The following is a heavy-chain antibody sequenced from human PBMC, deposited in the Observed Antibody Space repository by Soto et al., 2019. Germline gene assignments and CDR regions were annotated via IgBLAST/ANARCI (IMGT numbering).Heavy chain of an antibody. V-gene: IGHV1-18*01. Sequence: QVQLEQSGAEVKKPGASVRVSCKASGYSFNDYGMSWVRQAPGQGLEWMGWIGPYEGVTNHAQTFQGRVTMTLDTSTPTGDMELSSLPSDDTAIYYCARCYWRIGSFYTCGHFDLWGPGTLLTVTA. J-gene: IGHJ2*01. CDR2: IGPYEGVT. CDR1: GYSFNDYG. D-gene: IGHD1-26*01. CDR3: ARCYWRIGSFYTCGHFDL.